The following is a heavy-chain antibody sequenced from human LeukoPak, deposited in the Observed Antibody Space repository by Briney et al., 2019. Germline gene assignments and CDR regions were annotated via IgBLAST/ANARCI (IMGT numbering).Heavy chain of an antibody. CDR2: MYSSGST. CDR1: GFTVSGNY. CDR3: AREGGPYSSTLRGQ. J-gene: IGHJ4*02. V-gene: IGHV3-53*01. D-gene: IGHD6-19*01. Sequence: GGSLRLSCAVSGFTVSGNYMSWARQAPGKGLEWVSVMYSSGSTDYADSVKGRFTISRDNSKNTLYLQMNGLRAEDTAVYYCAREGGPYSSTLRGQWGQGTLVTVSS.